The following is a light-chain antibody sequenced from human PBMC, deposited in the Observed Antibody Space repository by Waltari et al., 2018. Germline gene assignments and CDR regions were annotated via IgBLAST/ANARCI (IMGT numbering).Light chain of an antibody. CDR2: DAS. J-gene: IGKJ1*01. Sequence: EIVLQQSPGTLSLSPGDRATLSCRASQSVSRTLAWYQQKPGQAPRLLIYDASIRATGIPDRFSGSGSGTDFSLTISRLEPEDFAVYYCQKYGTRPATFGQGTKVEIK. V-gene: IGKV3-20*01. CDR3: QKYGTRPAT. CDR1: QSVSRT.